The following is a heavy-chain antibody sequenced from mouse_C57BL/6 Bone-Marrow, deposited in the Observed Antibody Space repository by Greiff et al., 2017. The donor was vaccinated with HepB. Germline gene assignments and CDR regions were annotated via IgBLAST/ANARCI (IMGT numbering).Heavy chain of an antibody. CDR1: GFTFTDYY. J-gene: IGHJ2*01. CDR2: IRNKANGYTT. D-gene: IGHD4-1*01. CDR3: ARTGVLFDY. V-gene: IGHV7-3*01. Sequence: EVQVVESGGGLVQPGGSLSLSCAASGFTFTDYYMSWVRQPPGKALEWLGFIRNKANGYTTEYSASVKGRFTISRDNSQSILYLQMNALRAEDSATYYCARTGVLFDYWGQGTTLTVSS.